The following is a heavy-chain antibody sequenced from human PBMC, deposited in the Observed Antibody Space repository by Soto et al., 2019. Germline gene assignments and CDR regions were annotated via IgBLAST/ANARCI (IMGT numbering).Heavy chain of an antibody. CDR1: GFTFSSYG. J-gene: IGHJ4*02. D-gene: IGHD1-26*01. CDR2: ISYDGSNK. CDR3: AKEPSGSYYAWSFDY. Sequence: GSLRLSCASSGFTFSSYGMHLVRQAPGKGLEWVAVISYDGSNKYYADSVKGRFTISRDNSKNTLYLQMNSLRAEDTAVYYCAKEPSGSYYAWSFDYWGQGTLVTVSS. V-gene: IGHV3-30*18.